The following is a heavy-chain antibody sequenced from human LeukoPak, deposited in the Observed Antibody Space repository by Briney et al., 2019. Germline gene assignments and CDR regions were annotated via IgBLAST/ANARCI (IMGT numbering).Heavy chain of an antibody. V-gene: IGHV3-11*01. D-gene: IGHD6-13*01. J-gene: IGHJ6*03. CDR1: GFTFSDYY. CDR2: ISSSGSTI. Sequence: PGGSLRLSCAASGFTFSDYYMSWIRQAPGKGLEWVSYISSSGSTIYYADSVKGRFTISRDNAKNSLYLQMNSLRAEDTALYYCARAAAASGYYYYYMDVWGKGTTVTVSS. CDR3: ARAAAASGYYYYYMDV.